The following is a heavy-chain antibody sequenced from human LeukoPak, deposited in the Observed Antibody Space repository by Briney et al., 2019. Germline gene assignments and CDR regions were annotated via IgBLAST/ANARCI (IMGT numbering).Heavy chain of an antibody. Sequence: PSQTLSLTCTVSGGSISSGSYYWSWIRQPAGKGLEWIGRIYTSGSTNYNPSLKSRVTISVDTSKNQFSLKLSSVTAADTAVYYCARSVVGATFVFEFDPWGQGTLVTVSS. CDR2: IYTSGST. D-gene: IGHD1-26*01. CDR3: ARSVVGATFVFEFDP. V-gene: IGHV4-61*02. J-gene: IGHJ5*02. CDR1: GGSISSGSYY.